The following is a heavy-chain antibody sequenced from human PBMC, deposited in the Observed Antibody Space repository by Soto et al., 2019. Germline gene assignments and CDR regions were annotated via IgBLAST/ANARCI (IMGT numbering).Heavy chain of an antibody. D-gene: IGHD4-17*01. V-gene: IGHV1-18*01. CDR2: ISTYNGNT. J-gene: IGHJ4*02. CDR3: ARIQFEDGDYYY. Sequence: ASVKVSGKASGYTFTSYVISWVRQAPGQGLEWMGWISTYNGNTNYAQKLQGRVTMTTDTSTSTAYMELRSLRSDDTAVYYCARIQFEDGDYYYWGQGTLVTVSS. CDR1: GYTFTSYV.